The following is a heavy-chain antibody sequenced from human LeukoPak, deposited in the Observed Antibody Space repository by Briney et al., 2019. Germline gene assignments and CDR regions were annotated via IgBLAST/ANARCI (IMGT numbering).Heavy chain of an antibody. CDR2: ISWNSGSI. CDR3: AKVGTYDSSGYYDY. CDR1: GFTFDDYA. D-gene: IGHD3-22*01. Sequence: GGSLRLSWAASGFTFDDYAMHWVRQAPGKGLEWVSGISWNSGSIGYADSVKGRFTISRDNAKNSLYLQMNSLRAEDTALYYCAKVGTYDSSGYYDYWGQGTLVTVSS. V-gene: IGHV3-9*01. J-gene: IGHJ4*02.